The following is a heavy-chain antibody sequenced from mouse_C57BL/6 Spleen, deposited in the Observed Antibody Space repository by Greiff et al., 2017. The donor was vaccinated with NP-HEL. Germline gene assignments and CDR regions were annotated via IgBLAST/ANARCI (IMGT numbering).Heavy chain of an antibody. CDR2: INPNYGTT. V-gene: IGHV1-39*01. D-gene: IGHD2-5*01. CDR3: ARGGVYYSNYGRYFDV. J-gene: IGHJ1*03. CDR1: GYSFTDYN. Sequence: EVQLKESGPELVKPGASVKISCKASGYSFTDYNMNWVKQSNGKSLEWIGVINPNYGTTSYNQKFKGKATLTVDQSSSTAYMQLNSLTSEDSAVYYCARGGVYYSNYGRYFDVWGTGTTVTVSS.